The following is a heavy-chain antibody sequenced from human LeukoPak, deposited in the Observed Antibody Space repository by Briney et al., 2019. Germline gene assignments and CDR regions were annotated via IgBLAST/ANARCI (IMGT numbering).Heavy chain of an antibody. CDR2: IWYDGSNK. D-gene: IGHD6-19*01. V-gene: IGHV3-33*01. CDR3: ARDYKEGSGWSTFYWYFDL. CDR1: RFTFSNYG. Sequence: PGRSLRLSCAASRFTFSNYGMHWVRQAPGKGLEWVAVIWYDGSNKYYADSVKGRFTISRDNSKNTLYLQMNSLRAEDTAVYYCARDYKEGSGWSTFYWYFDLWGRGTLVTVSS. J-gene: IGHJ2*01.